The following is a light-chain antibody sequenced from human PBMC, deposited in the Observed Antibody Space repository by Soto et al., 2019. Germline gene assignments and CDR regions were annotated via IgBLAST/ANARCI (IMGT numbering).Light chain of an antibody. Sequence: DILLTHSPPTPCASVGHTVTVTCRASQTVSSWLAWYQHKPGEAPKLLIYDASALQRGVPSRFSGSTSGTEFTLTIRSLQPEDFATYYCQQTLSFSRTFGLGIKADIK. CDR1: QTVSSW. CDR3: QQTLSFSRT. J-gene: IGKJ1*01. CDR2: DAS. V-gene: IGKV1-5*01.